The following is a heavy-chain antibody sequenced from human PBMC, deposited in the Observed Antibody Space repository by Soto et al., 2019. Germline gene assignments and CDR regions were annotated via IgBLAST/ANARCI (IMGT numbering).Heavy chain of an antibody. Sequence: ASVKGACKASGSTFTSDGISWVRQAPGQGLEWMGWISAYNGNTNYAQKLQGRVTMTTDTSTSTAYMELRSLRSDDTAVYYCAREGRIVVATEYYYYYYGMDVWGQGTTVTVS. D-gene: IGHD6-19*01. CDR1: GSTFTSDG. J-gene: IGHJ6*02. CDR2: ISAYNGNT. V-gene: IGHV1-18*01. CDR3: AREGRIVVATEYYYYYYGMDV.